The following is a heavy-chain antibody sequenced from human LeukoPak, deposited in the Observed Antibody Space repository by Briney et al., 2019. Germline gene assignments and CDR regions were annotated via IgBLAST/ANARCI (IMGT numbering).Heavy chain of an antibody. V-gene: IGHV3-21*01. D-gene: IGHD4-17*01. J-gene: IGHJ4*02. CDR2: ISSSSSYI. Sequence: GGSLRLSCAASGFTFSSYSMNWVRQAPGKGLEWVSSISSSSSYIYYADSLKGRFTISRDNAKNSLYLQMNSLRAEDTAVYYCARDGTFTDYGDYGAYACWGQGTLVTASS. CDR3: ARDGTFTDYGDYGAYAC. CDR1: GFTFSSYS.